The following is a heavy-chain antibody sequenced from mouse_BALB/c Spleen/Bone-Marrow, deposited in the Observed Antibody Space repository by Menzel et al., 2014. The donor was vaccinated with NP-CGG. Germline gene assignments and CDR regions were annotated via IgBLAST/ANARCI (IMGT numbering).Heavy chain of an antibody. CDR2: INPYNGDT. Sequence: VQLKESGPELVKPGASVKISCKASGYSFTGCFMNWVMQSHGKSLEWIGRINPYNGDTFYNQKFKGKATLTVDKSSSTAHMELRSPASEDSAVYYCARGGLLRAMDYWGQGTSVTVSS. D-gene: IGHD2-3*01. J-gene: IGHJ4*01. CDR1: GYSFTGCF. CDR3: ARGGLLRAMDY. V-gene: IGHV1-20*02.